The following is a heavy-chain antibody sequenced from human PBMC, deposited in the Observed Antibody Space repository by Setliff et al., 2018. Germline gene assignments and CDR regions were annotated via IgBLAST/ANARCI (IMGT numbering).Heavy chain of an antibody. D-gene: IGHD3-9*01. CDR2: INHSGST. CDR1: GGSFSNYY. CDR3: VREGLYDILTGYSLPTPFDP. V-gene: IGHV4-34*01. Sequence: SETLSLTCAVYGGSFSNYYWSWISQPPGKGLEWIGEINHSGSTNYSPSLKSRVTISVDTSKNQFSLKLSYVTAADTAVYYCVREGLYDILTGYSLPTPFDPWGQGTLVTVSS. J-gene: IGHJ5*02.